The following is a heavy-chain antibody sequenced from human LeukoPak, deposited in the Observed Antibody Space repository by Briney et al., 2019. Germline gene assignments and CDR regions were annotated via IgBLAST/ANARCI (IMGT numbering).Heavy chain of an antibody. CDR1: GFTFDDYA. V-gene: IGHV3-9*01. CDR3: AKSLNYYDSSGYYLDY. J-gene: IGHJ4*02. D-gene: IGHD3-22*01. Sequence: PGGSLRLSCAASGFTFDDYAMHWVRQAPGKGLEWVSGITWNSNSIGYADSVKGRFTISRDNAKNSLYLQMNSLRAEDTALYYCAKSLNYYDSSGYYLDYWGQGTLVTVSS. CDR2: ITWNSNSI.